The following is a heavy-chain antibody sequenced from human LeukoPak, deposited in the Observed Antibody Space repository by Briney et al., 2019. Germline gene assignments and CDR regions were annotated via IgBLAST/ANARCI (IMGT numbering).Heavy chain of an antibody. CDR3: ARENLVDSYDSSGPNSGNWFDP. D-gene: IGHD3-22*01. CDR1: GGSISSSNW. Sequence: SSETLSLTCAVSGGSISSSNWWSWVRQPPGKGLEWIGEIYHSGSTNYNPSLKSRVTISVDTSKNQFSLKLSSVTAADTAVYYCARENLVDSYDSSGPNSGNWFDPWGQGTLVTVSS. V-gene: IGHV4-4*02. CDR2: IYHSGST. J-gene: IGHJ5*02.